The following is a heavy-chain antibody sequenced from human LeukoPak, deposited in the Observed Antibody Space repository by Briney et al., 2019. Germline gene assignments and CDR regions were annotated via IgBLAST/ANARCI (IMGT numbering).Heavy chain of an antibody. CDR2: IYYSGST. J-gene: IGHJ4*02. CDR3: ARARDGYNFYFDY. D-gene: IGHD5-24*01. CDR1: GGSVSSGSYY. Sequence: PSETLSLTCTVSGGSVSSGSYYWSWIRQPPGKGLEWIGYIYYSGSTNYNPSLKSRVTISVDTSKNQFSLKLNSVTAADTAVYYCARARDGYNFYFDYWGQGTLVTVSS. V-gene: IGHV4-61*01.